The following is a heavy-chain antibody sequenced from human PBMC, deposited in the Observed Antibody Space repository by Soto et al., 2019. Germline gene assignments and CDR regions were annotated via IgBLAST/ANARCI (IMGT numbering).Heavy chain of an antibody. CDR2: IYYSGSA. V-gene: IGHV4-59*01. D-gene: IGHD5-12*01. CDR3: AGGTDGKKVAY. Sequence: SETLSLTCTVSGGSISNYYWSWIRQPPGKGLEWIGYIYYSGSANYNPSLKSRVTISVDTSKNQFSLKLSSVTAADTAVYYCAGGTDGKKVAYWGQGALVTVSS. CDR1: GGSISNYY. J-gene: IGHJ4*02.